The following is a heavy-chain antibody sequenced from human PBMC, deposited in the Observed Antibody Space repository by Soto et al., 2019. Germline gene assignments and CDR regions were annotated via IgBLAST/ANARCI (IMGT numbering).Heavy chain of an antibody. CDR3: ARDHELGIYYYYGMDV. J-gene: IGHJ6*02. Sequence: SVKVSCKASGGTFSSYAISWVRQAPGQGREWMGGIIPIFGTANYAQKFQGRVTITADESTSTAYMELSSPRSEDTAVYYCARDHELGIYYYYGMDVWGQGTTVTV. CDR1: GGTFSSYA. CDR2: IIPIFGTA. V-gene: IGHV1-69*13. D-gene: IGHD1-26*01.